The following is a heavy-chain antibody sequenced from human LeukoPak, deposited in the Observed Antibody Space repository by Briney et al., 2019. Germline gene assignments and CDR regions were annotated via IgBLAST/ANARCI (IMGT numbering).Heavy chain of an antibody. CDR2: IYYSGST. D-gene: IGHD3-3*02. V-gene: IGHV4-31*03. CDR3: ARARSSLAEFDY. J-gene: IGHJ4*02. CDR1: GGSIISSSSY. Sequence: SQTLSLTCTVSGGSIISSSSYWTWIRQHPGKGLEWIGYIYYSGSTYYNPSLSSRVTLSLDTSKNQFSLKLSSVTAADTAVYYCARARSSLAEFDYWGQGTLVTVSS.